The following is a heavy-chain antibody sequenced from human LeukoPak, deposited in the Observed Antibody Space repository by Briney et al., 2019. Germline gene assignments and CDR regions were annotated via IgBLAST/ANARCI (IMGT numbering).Heavy chain of an antibody. Sequence: PGESLKISCKGSGYSFTSYWIGWVRQMPGKGLEWVGFIYPGDSDTRYSPSFQGQVTISADKSISTAYLQWNSLKASDTAMYYCLTTDISMATGFDHWGQGTLVTVSS. CDR3: LTTDISMATGFDH. V-gene: IGHV5-51*01. D-gene: IGHD5-18*01. CDR2: IYPGDSDT. CDR1: GYSFTSYW. J-gene: IGHJ4*02.